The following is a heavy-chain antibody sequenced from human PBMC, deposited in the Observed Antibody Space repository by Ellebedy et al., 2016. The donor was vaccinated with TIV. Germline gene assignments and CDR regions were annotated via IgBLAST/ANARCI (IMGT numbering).Heavy chain of an antibody. CDR2: MNPNSGNT. Sequence: ASVKVSXXASGYTFNSDDITWVRQATGQGLEWMGWMNPNSGNTGYAQKFQGRVTMTRNTSISTAYMELSSLRSEDTAVYYCARDRCRSASCYRAGFDYWGQGTLVTVSS. D-gene: IGHD2-2*02. CDR3: ARDRCRSASCYRAGFDY. CDR1: GYTFNSDD. V-gene: IGHV1-8*01. J-gene: IGHJ4*02.